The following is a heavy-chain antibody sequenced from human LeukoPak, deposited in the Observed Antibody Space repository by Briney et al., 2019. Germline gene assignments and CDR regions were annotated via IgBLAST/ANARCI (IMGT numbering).Heavy chain of an antibody. V-gene: IGHV4-34*01. Sequence: PSETLSLTCAVYGGSFSGYYWSWIRQPPGKGLEWIGEINHSGSTNYNPSLKSRVTIPVDTSKNQFSLKLSSVTAADTAVYYCARNLAISYYYYYYYMDVWGKGTTVTVSS. CDR2: INHSGST. J-gene: IGHJ6*03. CDR1: GGSFSGYY. D-gene: IGHD1-7*01. CDR3: ARNLAISYYYYYYYMDV.